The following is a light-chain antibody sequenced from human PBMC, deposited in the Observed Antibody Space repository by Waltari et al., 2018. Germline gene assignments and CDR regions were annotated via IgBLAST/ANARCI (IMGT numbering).Light chain of an antibody. Sequence: SYELTQPPSVSVSPGQTAPITRTGDKLVGVYVCWYQQKPGQLPVVVLYQDYKRPSGIPERFFGSSSGNTATLTITGTQATDEADYYCQAWDSTAGVFGTGTKVIVL. J-gene: IGLJ1*01. CDR1: KLVGVY. CDR2: QDY. CDR3: QAWDSTAGV. V-gene: IGLV3-1*01.